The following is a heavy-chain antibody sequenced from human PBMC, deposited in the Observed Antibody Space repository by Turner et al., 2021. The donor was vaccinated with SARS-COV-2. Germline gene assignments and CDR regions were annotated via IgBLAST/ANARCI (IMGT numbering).Heavy chain of an antibody. CDR3: ARHDSRITNIIVVPRNWFDP. J-gene: IGHJ5*02. V-gene: IGHV4-39*01. D-gene: IGHD3-22*01. CDR1: GASIGSSRHY. CDR2: INYSERT. Sequence: QLQLQESGPGLVKASENLSLTCTVSGASIGSSRHYWGWIRQPPGKGLEWIGSINYSERTYYKSSLKSRVTISVDTSKNQITLKLSTVTAADTAKYYCARHDSRITNIIVVPRNWFDPWGQGTLVTVSS.